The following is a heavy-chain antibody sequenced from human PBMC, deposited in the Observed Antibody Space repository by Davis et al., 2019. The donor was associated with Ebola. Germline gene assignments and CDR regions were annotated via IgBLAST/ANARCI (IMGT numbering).Heavy chain of an antibody. Sequence: GESLKISCKGSGYSFTSYWIDWVRQMPGKGLEWMGIIYPGDSDTRYSPSFQGQVTISADKSISTAYLQWSSLKASDTAMYYCARRIHDYGDFFNYYYGMDVWGQGTTVTVSS. V-gene: IGHV5-51*01. J-gene: IGHJ6*02. CDR1: GYSFTSYW. D-gene: IGHD4-17*01. CDR2: IYPGDSDT. CDR3: ARRIHDYGDFFNYYYGMDV.